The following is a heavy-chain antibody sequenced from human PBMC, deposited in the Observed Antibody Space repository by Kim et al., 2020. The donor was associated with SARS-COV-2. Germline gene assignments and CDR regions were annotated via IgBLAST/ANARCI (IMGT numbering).Heavy chain of an antibody. CDR3: ATDWAAFSSGTYVFDF. D-gene: IGHD3-10*01. V-gene: IGHV3-30*01. Sequence: ANSVRGRFTISRDISKRTLFLQMNSLRPEDTAVYYCATDWAAFSSGTYVFDFWGRGTQVTVSS. J-gene: IGHJ4*02.